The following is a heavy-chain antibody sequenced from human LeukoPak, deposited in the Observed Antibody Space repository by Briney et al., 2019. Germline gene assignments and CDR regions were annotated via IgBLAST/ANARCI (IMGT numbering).Heavy chain of an antibody. V-gene: IGHV3-7*01. CDR3: ARDNWNDVMGFDY. J-gene: IGHJ4*02. D-gene: IGHD1-20*01. Sequence: PGGSLRLSCAASGFTFSRYWMSWVRQAPGKGLEWVANIKQDGSEKYYVDSVKGRFTISRDNAKNSLYLQMNSLRAEDTAVYYCARDNWNDVMGFDYWGQGTLVTVSS. CDR2: IKQDGSEK. CDR1: GFTFSRYW.